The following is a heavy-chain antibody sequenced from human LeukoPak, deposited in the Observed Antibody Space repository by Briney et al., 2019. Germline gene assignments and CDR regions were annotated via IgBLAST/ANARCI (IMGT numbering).Heavy chain of an antibody. J-gene: IGHJ4*02. D-gene: IGHD5-18*01. V-gene: IGHV3-48*03. CDR3: ARGGYSYGYEVDY. CDR1: GFTFSSNE. Sequence: PGGSLRLSCAASGFTFSSNEMDWVRQAPGKGLEWVSYISSSGSTIYYADSVKGRFTISRDNAKNSLYLQMNSLRAEDTAVYYCARGGYSYGYEVDYWGQGTLVTVSS. CDR2: ISSSGSTI.